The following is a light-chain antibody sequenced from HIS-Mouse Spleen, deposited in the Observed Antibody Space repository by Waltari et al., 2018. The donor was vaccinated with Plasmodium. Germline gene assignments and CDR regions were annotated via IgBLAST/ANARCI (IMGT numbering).Light chain of an antibody. CDR1: ALPKKY. Sequence: SYELTQPPSVSVSPGQTTRITCSGDALPKKYAYWYQQKSGQDPVLVIYEDSKRPSGTPDGFSGSSQGTMATLTISGDQVEDEADYYCYSTDSSGNHRVFGGGTKLTVL. CDR2: EDS. J-gene: IGLJ3*02. CDR3: YSTDSSGNHRV. V-gene: IGLV3-10*01.